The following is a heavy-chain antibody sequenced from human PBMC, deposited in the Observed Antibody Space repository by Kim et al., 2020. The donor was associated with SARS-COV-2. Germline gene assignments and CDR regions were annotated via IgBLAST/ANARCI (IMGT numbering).Heavy chain of an antibody. CDR3: AILQDYYGSGSYVYFDL. V-gene: IGHV3-23*01. D-gene: IGHD3-10*01. J-gene: IGHJ2*01. CDR2: ISGSGGST. CDR1: GFTFSSYA. Sequence: GGSLRLSCAASGFTFSSYAMSWVRQAPGKGLEWVSAISGSGGSTYYADSVKGRFTISRDNSKNTLYLQMNSLRAEDTAVYYCAILQDYYGSGSYVYFDLWGRGTLVTVSS.